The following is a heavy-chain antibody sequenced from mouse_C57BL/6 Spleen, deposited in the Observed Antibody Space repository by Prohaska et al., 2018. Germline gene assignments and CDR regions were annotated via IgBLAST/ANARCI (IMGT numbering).Heavy chain of an antibody. J-gene: IGHJ1*03. Sequence: EVQLLETGGGLVQPGGSRGLSCEGSGFTFSGFWMSWVRQTPGKTLEWIGDINSDGSEINYAPSIKDRFTIFRDNDKSTRYLQMSNVRSEDTATYFCMRYGSNYWYFDVWGTGTTVTVSS. CDR2: INSDGSEI. V-gene: IGHV11-2*01. CDR1: GFTFSGFW. CDR3: MRYGSNYWYFDV. D-gene: IGHD1-1*01.